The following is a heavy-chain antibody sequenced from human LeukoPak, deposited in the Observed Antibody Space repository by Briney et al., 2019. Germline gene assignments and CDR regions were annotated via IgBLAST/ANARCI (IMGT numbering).Heavy chain of an antibody. D-gene: IGHD6-19*01. CDR1: GFTFNNYA. Sequence: PGRSLRLSCAASGFTFNNYAIHWVRQAPGKGLEWVAVISYIGNNKYYADSVKGRFTISRDNSKNTLYLQMNSLRAEDTAVYYCARAVAGISYFDYWGQGTLVTVSS. V-gene: IGHV3-30-3*01. CDR3: ARAVAGISYFDY. J-gene: IGHJ4*02. CDR2: ISYIGNNK.